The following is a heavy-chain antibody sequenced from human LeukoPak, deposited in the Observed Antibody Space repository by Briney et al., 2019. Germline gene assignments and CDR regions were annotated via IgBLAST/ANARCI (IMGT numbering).Heavy chain of an antibody. D-gene: IGHD2-2*01. CDR2: INTDGSST. V-gene: IGHV3-74*01. CDR1: GFTFSSYW. CDR3: ARTIVPAAPLDY. Sequence: GGCLRLSCAASGFTFSSYWMHWVRQAPGKGLVWASRINTDGSSTSYADSVKGRFTISIDNAKNTLYLQMNSLRAEDTAVYYCARTIVPAAPLDYWGQGTLVTVSS. J-gene: IGHJ4*02.